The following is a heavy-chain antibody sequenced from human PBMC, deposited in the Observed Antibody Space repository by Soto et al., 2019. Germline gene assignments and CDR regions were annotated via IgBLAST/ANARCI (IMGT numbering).Heavy chain of an antibody. CDR3: AKDISRRDYDSSGTDY. D-gene: IGHD3-22*01. V-gene: IGHV3-43D*04. CDR1: GFTFDDYA. Sequence: EVQLVESGGVVVQPGGSLRLSCAASGFTFDDYAMHWVRQAPGKGLEWVSLISWDGGSTYYADSVKGRFTISRDNSKNSLYLQMNSLRAEDTALYYCAKDISRRDYDSSGTDYWGQGTLVTVSS. CDR2: ISWDGGST. J-gene: IGHJ4*02.